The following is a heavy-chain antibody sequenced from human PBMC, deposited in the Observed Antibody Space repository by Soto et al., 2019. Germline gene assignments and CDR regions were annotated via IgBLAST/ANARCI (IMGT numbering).Heavy chain of an antibody. Sequence: ASVKVSCKASGYTFTSYGISWVRQAPGQGLEWMGWISAYNGNTNYAQKLQGRVTMTTDTSTSTAYMEPRSLRSDDTAVYYCARDLVPALYNWFDPWGQGTLVTVSS. CDR3: ARDLVPALYNWFDP. V-gene: IGHV1-18*04. CDR1: GYTFTSYG. J-gene: IGHJ5*02. D-gene: IGHD2-2*01. CDR2: ISAYNGNT.